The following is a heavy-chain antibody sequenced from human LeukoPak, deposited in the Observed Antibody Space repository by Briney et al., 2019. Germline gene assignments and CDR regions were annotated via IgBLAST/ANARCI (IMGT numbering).Heavy chain of an antibody. CDR2: IYYSGST. CDR1: GGSISSSSYY. CDR3: ARHDAVVTDHIDY. D-gene: IGHD4-23*01. V-gene: IGHV4-39*01. Sequence: SETLSLTCTVSGGSISSSSYYWGWIRQPPGKGLEWIGSIYYSGSTYYNLSLKSRVTISVDTSKNQFSLKLSSVTAADTAVYYCARHDAVVTDHIDYWGQGTLVTVSS. J-gene: IGHJ4*02.